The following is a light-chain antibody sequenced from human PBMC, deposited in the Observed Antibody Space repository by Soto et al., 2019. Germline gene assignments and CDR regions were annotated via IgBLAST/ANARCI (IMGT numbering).Light chain of an antibody. V-gene: IGLV2-14*01. CDR2: DVS. CDR1: SSDVGGYNY. J-gene: IGLJ2*01. Sequence: QSALTQPASVSGSPGQSITISCTGTSSDVGGYNYVSWYRQHPGKAPKLIIYDVSNRPSGVSIRFSGSKSGNTASLTISNLQFEDEADYYCETWDSNILVFGGGTKLTVL. CDR3: ETWDSNILV.